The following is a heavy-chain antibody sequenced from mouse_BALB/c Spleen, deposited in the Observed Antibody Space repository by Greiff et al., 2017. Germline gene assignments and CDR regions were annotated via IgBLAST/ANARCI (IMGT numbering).Heavy chain of an antibody. V-gene: IGHV2-9*02. J-gene: IGHJ4*01. CDR1: GFSLTSYG. CDR2: IWAGGST. CDR3: DRDYYDAMDY. Sequence: VMLVESGPGLVAPSQSLSITCTVSGFSLTSYGVHWVRQPPGKGLEWLGVIWAGGSTNYNSALMSRLSISKDNSKSQVFLKMNSLQTDDTAMYYCDRDYYDAMDYWGQGTSVTVSS.